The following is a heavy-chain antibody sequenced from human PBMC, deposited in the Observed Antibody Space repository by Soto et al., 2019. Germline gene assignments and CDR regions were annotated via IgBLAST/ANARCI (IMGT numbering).Heavy chain of an antibody. CDR3: VRTSLVVAAATREDY. J-gene: IGHJ4*02. CDR2: INSDGSST. CDR1: GFTFSSYW. V-gene: IGHV3-74*01. Sequence: VQLVESGGGLGQPGGSLRLSCAASGFTFSSYWMHWVRQAPGKGLVWVSRINSDGSSTSYADSVKGRFTISRDNAKNTLYLQMNSLIAEDTAVYYGVRTSLVVAAATREDYWGQGTLGTVSS. D-gene: IGHD2-15*01.